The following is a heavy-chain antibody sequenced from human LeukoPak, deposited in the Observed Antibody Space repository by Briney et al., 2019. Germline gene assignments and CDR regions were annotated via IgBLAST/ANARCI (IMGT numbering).Heavy chain of an antibody. D-gene: IGHD1-26*01. CDR1: GYTFTSYG. Sequence: ASVKVSCKASGYTFTSYGISWVRQAPGQGLEWMGWISAYNGNTNYAQKLQGRVTMTTDTSTSTAYMELRSLRSDDTAVYYCARDWGWELRRFLSDYWGQGTLVTVSS. V-gene: IGHV1-18*01. CDR3: ARDWGWELRRFLSDY. CDR2: ISAYNGNT. J-gene: IGHJ4*02.